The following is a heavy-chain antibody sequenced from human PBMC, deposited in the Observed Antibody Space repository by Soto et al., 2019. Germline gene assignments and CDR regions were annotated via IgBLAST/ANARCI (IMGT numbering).Heavy chain of an antibody. CDR1: GYTFTRYY. CDR3: ARVRSRLEEGYYDSSGYP. J-gene: IGHJ5*02. Sequence: ASVKVSYKASGYTFTRYYMHWVRQAPGQGLEWMGIINPSGGGTSYAQKFQGRVTMTRDTSTSTVYMELSSLRSEDTAVYYCARVRSRLEEGYYDSSGYPWGQRTLVTVSS. V-gene: IGHV1-46*01. CDR2: INPSGGGT. D-gene: IGHD3-22*01.